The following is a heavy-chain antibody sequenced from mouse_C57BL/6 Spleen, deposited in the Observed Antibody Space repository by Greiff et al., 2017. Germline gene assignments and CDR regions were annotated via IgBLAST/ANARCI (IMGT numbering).Heavy chain of an antibody. CDR1: GFNIKDYY. J-gene: IGHJ2*01. CDR2: IDPEDGEN. Sequence: VQLQQSGAELVKPGASVKLSCTASGFNIKDYYMHWVKQRTEQGLEWIGRIDPEDGENKYAPKFQGKATITADTSSNTAYLQLSSLTSEDTAVYYCAKATVVAWDYWGQGTTLTVSS. V-gene: IGHV14-2*01. D-gene: IGHD1-1*01. CDR3: AKATVVAWDY.